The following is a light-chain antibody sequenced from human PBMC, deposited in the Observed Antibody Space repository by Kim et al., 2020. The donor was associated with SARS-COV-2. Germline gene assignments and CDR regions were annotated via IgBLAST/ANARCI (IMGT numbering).Light chain of an antibody. J-gene: IGLJ2*01. CDR2: DVS. Sequence: GQSITLSCTGTSSVVGGYNYVCRYQQHPGKAPKLMIYDVSNRPSWVSNRFSGSKSGNTASLTISGLQAEDEADYYCSSYTSSSSLVFGGWTQLTVL. V-gene: IGLV2-14*03. CDR3: SSYTSSSSLV. CDR1: SSVVGGYNY.